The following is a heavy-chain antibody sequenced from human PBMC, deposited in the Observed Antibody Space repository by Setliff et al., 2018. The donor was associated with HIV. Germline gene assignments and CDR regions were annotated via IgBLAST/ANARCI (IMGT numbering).Heavy chain of an antibody. Sequence: SETLSLTCNVSGVSMSSHYWSWIRQAPGQPPNKGLEWIGNNYYSGTTNYNTSLESRVTISIDTSKSQFSLKLTSVTTADTAMYYCAGRGGYNDWYFDYWGQGALVTVSS. CDR3: AGRGGYNDWYFDY. D-gene: IGHD5-12*01. CDR2: NYYSGTT. V-gene: IGHV4-59*11. J-gene: IGHJ4*02. CDR1: GVSMSSHY.